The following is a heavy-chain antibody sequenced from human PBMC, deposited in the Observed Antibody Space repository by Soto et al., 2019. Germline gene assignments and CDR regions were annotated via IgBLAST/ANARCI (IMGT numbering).Heavy chain of an antibody. J-gene: IGHJ4*02. CDR1: GGSISSGGYY. CDR2: IYYSGST. CDR3: AREGSDTAMVTFDY. V-gene: IGHV4-31*03. Sequence: QVQLQESGPGLVKPSQTLSLTCTVSGGSISSGGYYWSWIRQHPGKGLEWIGYIYYSGSTYYNPSLKSRVTXXVXTXXNQFSLKLSSVTAADTAVYYCAREGSDTAMVTFDYWGQGTLVTVSS. D-gene: IGHD5-18*01.